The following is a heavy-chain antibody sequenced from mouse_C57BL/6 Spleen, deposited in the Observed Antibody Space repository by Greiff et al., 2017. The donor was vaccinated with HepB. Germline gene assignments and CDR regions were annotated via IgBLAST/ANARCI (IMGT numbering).Heavy chain of an antibody. CDR1: GYTFTDYY. Sequence: QVQLKESGAELVRPGASVKLSCKASGYTFTDYYINWVKQRPGQGLEWIARIYPGSGNTYYNEKFKGKATLTAEKSSSTAYMQLSSLTSEDSAVYFCARSILRSPGYFDYWGQGTTLTVSS. V-gene: IGHV1-76*01. D-gene: IGHD1-1*01. CDR2: IYPGSGNT. J-gene: IGHJ2*01. CDR3: ARSILRSPGYFDY.